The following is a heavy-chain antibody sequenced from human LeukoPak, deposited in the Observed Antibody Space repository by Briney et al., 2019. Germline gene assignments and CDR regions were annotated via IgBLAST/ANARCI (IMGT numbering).Heavy chain of an antibody. CDR1: GGSVSSSSFY. CDR2: IYNSGST. CDR3: ARTPGE. J-gene: IGHJ4*02. Sequence: SETLSLTCTVSGGSVSSSSFYWSWIRQPPGKGLEWIGNIYNSGSTNYNPSLKSRVTISADTSKNQFSLKLSSVTAADTAVYFCARTPGEWGQGTLVTVSS. V-gene: IGHV4-61*01. D-gene: IGHD2-21*01.